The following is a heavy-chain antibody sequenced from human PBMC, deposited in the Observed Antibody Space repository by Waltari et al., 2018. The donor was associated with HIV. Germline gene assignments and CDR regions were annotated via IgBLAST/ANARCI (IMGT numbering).Heavy chain of an antibody. CDR1: GFTFDDYA. CDR2: ISWNSGSI. D-gene: IGHD6-19*01. V-gene: IGHV3-9*01. Sequence: EVQLVESGGGLVQPGRSLRLSCAASGFTFDDYAMHLVRQAPGKGLEWVSGISWNSGSIGYAESVKGRFTISRDNAKNSLYLQMNSLRAEDTALYYCAKDLAPYGSHGWSLDYWGQGTLVTVSS. CDR3: AKDLAPYGSHGWSLDY. J-gene: IGHJ4*02.